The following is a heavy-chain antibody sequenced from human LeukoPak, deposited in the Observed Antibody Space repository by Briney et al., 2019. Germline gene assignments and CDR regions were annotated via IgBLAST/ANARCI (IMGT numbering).Heavy chain of an antibody. D-gene: IGHD5-18*01. CDR2: IKSDGSTT. J-gene: IGHJ4*02. CDR1: GFTFSSYW. Sequence: GGSLTLSCAASGFTFSSYWMHWVRQAPGKGLVWVSRIKSDGSTTTYADSVKGRFTISRDNAKNTLYLQMNSLRAEDTAVYYCARVVDTHFDYWGQGTLVSVSS. CDR3: ARVVDTHFDY. V-gene: IGHV3-74*01.